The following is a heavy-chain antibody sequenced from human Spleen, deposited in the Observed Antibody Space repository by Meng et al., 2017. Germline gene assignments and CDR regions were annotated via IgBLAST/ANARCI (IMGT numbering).Heavy chain of an antibody. CDR2: IYYSGST. CDR3: ARDSLHWFDP. J-gene: IGHJ5*02. CDR1: GGSISSSSYY. Sequence: SETLSLTCTVSGGSISSSSYYWGWIRQPPGKGLEWIGSIYYSGSTYYNPSLRGRVTMSVDTFKNRFSLKLTSVTAADTALYYCARDSLHWFDPWGQGTLVTVSS. V-gene: IGHV4-39*07.